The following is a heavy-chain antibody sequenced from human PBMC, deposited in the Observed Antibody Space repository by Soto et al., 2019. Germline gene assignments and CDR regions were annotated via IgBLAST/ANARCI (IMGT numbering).Heavy chain of an antibody. CDR3: ARSGYSSGFDYYYYGMDV. J-gene: IGHJ6*02. V-gene: IGHV3-48*03. Sequence: GGSLRLSCAASGFTFSSYEMHWVRQAPGKGLEWVSYISSSSTTIHYADSVKGRFTISRDNAKNSLYLEMNSLRAEDTAVYYCARSGYSSGFDYYYYGMDVWGQGTTVTVSS. D-gene: IGHD5-18*01. CDR1: GFTFSSYE. CDR2: ISSSSTTI.